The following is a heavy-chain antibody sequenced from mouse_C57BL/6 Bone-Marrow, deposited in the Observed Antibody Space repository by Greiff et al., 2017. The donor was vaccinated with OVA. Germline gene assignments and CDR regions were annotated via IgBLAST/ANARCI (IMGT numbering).Heavy chain of an antibody. V-gene: IGHV5-6*01. J-gene: IGHJ3*01. CDR2: ISSGGSYP. Sequence: EVQLVESGGDLVKPGGSLKLSCAASGFTFSSYGMSWVRQTPDKRLEWVATISSGGSYPYYPDSVKGRFTISRDNAKNTLYLQMSSLKSEDTAMYYCARQGYDGFAYWGQGTLVTVSA. CDR3: ARQGYDGFAY. D-gene: IGHD2-3*01. CDR1: GFTFSSYG.